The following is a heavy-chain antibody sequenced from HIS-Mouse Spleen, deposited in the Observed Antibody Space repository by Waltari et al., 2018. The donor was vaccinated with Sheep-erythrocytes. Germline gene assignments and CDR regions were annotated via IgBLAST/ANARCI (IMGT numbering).Heavy chain of an antibody. CDR1: GFTFSSYG. Sequence: QVQLVESGGGVVQPGRSLRLSCAASGFTFSSYGMHWVRQAPGKGLEWVAVISYDGSNKYYADSVKGRFTISRDNSKNTLYLQMNSLRAEDTAVYYCAKALVATQDAFDIWGQGTMVTVSS. CDR2: ISYDGSNK. V-gene: IGHV3-30*18. D-gene: IGHD5-12*01. CDR3: AKALVATQDAFDI. J-gene: IGHJ3*02.